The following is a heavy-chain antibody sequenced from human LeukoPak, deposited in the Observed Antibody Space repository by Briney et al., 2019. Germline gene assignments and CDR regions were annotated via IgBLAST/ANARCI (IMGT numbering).Heavy chain of an antibody. D-gene: IGHD3-16*01. V-gene: IGHV3-21*01. CDR3: ARLWGGVTIFDL. CDR1: GFSFTSYS. Sequence: PGGSLRLSCAASGFSFTSYSMNWVRQAPGKGLEGVSSIDSSSSYIYYADSLKGRFTISRDNAKNSLYLQINSLGAEDTAVYYCARLWGGVTIFDLWGQGTLAIVSS. J-gene: IGHJ4*02. CDR2: IDSSSSYI.